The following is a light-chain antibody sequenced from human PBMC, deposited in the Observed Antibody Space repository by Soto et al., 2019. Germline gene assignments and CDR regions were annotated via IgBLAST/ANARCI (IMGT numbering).Light chain of an antibody. CDR3: SSYTTISTYV. Sequence: QSVLTQPASVSGSPGQSITISCTGTSSDIGAYNYVSWYQQHPGKAPKLMIYEVNNRPPGVSNRFSGSKSGNTASLTISGLQAEDEADYYCSSYTTISTYVFGAGTKLTVL. CDR1: SSDIGAYNY. J-gene: IGLJ1*01. CDR2: EVN. V-gene: IGLV2-14*01.